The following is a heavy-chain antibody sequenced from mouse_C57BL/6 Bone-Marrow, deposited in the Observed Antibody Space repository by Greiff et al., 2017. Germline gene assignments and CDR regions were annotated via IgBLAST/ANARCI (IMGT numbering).Heavy chain of an antibody. J-gene: IGHJ4*01. Sequence: VQLQQPGAELVKPGASVKLSCKASGSTFTSYWMHWVKQRPGQGLEWIGMIHPNSRRTYYTEKFKSKATLTVDKSSSTAYMQLSSLTSEDSAVYYCARFPFYRDYWGQGTSVTVSS. V-gene: IGHV1-64*01. D-gene: IGHD1-1*01. CDR1: GSTFTSYW. CDR3: ARFPFYRDY. CDR2: IHPNSRRT.